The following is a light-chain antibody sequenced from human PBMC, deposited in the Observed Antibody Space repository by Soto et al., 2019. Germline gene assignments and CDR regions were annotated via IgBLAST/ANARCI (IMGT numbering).Light chain of an antibody. J-gene: IGKJ5*01. V-gene: IGKV3-11*01. CDR1: QSVAGS. Sequence: LTKSPATLSLSPGERAILSCRASQSVAGSLAWYQQKPGQAPRLLIYDISTRAAAIPARFSGSGSGTDFTLTVSSLEPEDFALYYCQQRSNRITFGQGTRLEIK. CDR2: DIS. CDR3: QQRSNRIT.